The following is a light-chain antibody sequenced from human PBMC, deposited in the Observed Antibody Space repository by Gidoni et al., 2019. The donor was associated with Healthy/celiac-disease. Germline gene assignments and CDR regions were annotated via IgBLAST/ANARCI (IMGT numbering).Light chain of an antibody. V-gene: IGKV1-5*03. Sequence: DIPMTQPPSTLSASVGDRVTITCRASQSISSWLAWYQQKPGKAPKLLIYKASSLESGVPSRFSGSGSGTEFTLTISSLQPDDFATYYCQQYNSYPLTFGPGTKVDIK. CDR2: KAS. J-gene: IGKJ3*01. CDR1: QSISSW. CDR3: QQYNSYPLT.